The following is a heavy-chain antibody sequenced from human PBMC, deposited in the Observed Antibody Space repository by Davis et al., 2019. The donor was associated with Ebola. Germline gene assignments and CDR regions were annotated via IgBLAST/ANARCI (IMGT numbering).Heavy chain of an antibody. J-gene: IGHJ4*02. CDR3: LVAVEMATTDFDY. Sequence: AASVKVSCKASGGTFSSYTISWVRQAPGQGLEWMGRIIPILGIANYAQKFQGRVTITADKSTSTAYMELSSLRSEDTAVYYCLVAVEMATTDFDYWGQGTLVTVSS. V-gene: IGHV1-69*02. CDR1: GGTFSSYT. CDR2: IIPILGIA. D-gene: IGHD5-24*01.